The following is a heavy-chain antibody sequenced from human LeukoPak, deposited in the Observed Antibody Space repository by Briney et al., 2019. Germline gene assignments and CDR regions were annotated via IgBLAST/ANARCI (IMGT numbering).Heavy chain of an antibody. CDR2: IKQDGSEK. CDR1: GFIFSSYW. D-gene: IGHD1-26*01. CDR3: ARDWDIDY. Sequence: GGSLRLSCAGSGFIFSSYWMSWVRQAPGKGLEWVANIKQDGSEKYYVDSVKGRFTISRDNAKNSIYLQMNSLRAEDTAVYYCARDWDIDYWGQGTLVTVSS. J-gene: IGHJ4*02. V-gene: IGHV3-7*01.